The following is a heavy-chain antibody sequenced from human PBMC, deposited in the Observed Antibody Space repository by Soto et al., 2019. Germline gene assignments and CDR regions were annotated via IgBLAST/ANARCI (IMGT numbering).Heavy chain of an antibody. CDR3: ARDQDLYYYDSSGYLPRLDY. CDR1: GGTFSSYA. V-gene: IGHV1-69*01. CDR2: IIPIFGTA. J-gene: IGHJ4*02. Sequence: QVQLVQSGAEVKKPGSSVKVSCKASGGTFSSYAISWVRQAPGQGLEWMGGIIPIFGTANYAQKFQGRVTITVDESTSTAYMELSSLRSEDTAVYYCARDQDLYYYDSSGYLPRLDYWGQGTLVTVSS. D-gene: IGHD3-22*01.